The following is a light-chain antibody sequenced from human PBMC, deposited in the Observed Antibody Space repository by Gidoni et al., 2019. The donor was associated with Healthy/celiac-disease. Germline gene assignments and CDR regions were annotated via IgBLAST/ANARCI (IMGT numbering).Light chain of an antibody. V-gene: IGKV3-11*01. CDR1: QSVSSY. J-gene: IGKJ4*01. CDR3: QQRSNWLT. CDR2: DAS. Sequence: ELVLTQSQATLSLSPGERATLSCRASQSVSSYLAWYQQKPGQAPRLLIYDASNRATGIPARFSGSGSGTDFTLTISSLEPEDFAVYYCQQRSNWLTFGGGTKVEIK.